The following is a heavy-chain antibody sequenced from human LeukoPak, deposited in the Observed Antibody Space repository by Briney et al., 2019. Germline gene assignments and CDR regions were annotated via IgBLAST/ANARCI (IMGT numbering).Heavy chain of an antibody. CDR1: GYTFTSYG. CDR3: ARTAMYYGSVERFDP. V-gene: IGHV1-18*01. CDR2: ITAYNGNT. J-gene: IGHJ5*02. D-gene: IGHD3-10*01. Sequence: ASVKVSCKASGYTFTSYGISWVRQAPGQGLEWRGWITAYNGNTNYATKLQGRVTMTTDTSTRTAYMELRSLRSDDTAVYYCARTAMYYGSVERFDPWGQGTLVTVSS.